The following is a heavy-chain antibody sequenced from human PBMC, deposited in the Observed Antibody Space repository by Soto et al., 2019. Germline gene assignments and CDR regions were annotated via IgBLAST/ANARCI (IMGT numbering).Heavy chain of an antibody. CDR3: ASRSSTSPHYYYYMDV. CDR2: INPSGGST. D-gene: IGHD2-2*01. J-gene: IGHJ6*03. CDR1: GYTLTSYY. Sequence: GASVKVSCKASGYTLTSYYMHWVRQAPGQGLEWMGIINPSGGSTSYAQKFQGRVTMTRDTSTSTVYMELSSLRSEDTAVFYCASRSSTSPHYYYYMDVWGKGTTVTVSS. V-gene: IGHV1-46*03.